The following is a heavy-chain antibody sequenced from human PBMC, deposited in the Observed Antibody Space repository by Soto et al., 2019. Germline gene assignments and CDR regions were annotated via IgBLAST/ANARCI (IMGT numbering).Heavy chain of an antibody. V-gene: IGHV1-2*04. CDR1: GYTFTGYY. J-gene: IGHJ6*02. CDR3: AREPLRITIFGVPPPRYYYYYYGMDV. CDR2: INPNSGGT. D-gene: IGHD3-3*01. Sequence: ASVKVSRKASGYTFTGYYIHWVRQAPGQGLEWMGWINPNSGGTNYAQKFQGWVTMTRDTSISTAYMELSRLRSDDTAVYYCAREPLRITIFGVPPPRYYYYYYGMDVWGQGTTVTVSS.